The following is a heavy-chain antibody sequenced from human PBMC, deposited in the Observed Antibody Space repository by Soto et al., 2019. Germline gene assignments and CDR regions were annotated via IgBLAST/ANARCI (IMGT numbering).Heavy chain of an antibody. CDR3: AVRDPYYYDDRGRIGV. V-gene: IGHV3-48*04. CDR1: GFTFSADS. Sequence: EVQLVESGGGLVQPGGSVRLSCVASGFTFSADSMNWVRQAPGKGLEWISYISSSSAFIFYADSVEGRFTISRDNAKKSLFQLKNSLRGDDTAAVYCAVRDPYYYDDRGRIGVWGDGAMVTVSS. CDR2: ISSSSAFI. D-gene: IGHD3-22*01. J-gene: IGHJ6*02.